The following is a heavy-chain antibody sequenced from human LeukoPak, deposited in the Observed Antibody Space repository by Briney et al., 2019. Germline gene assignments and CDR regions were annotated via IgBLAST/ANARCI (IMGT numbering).Heavy chain of an antibody. CDR1: GYTLTGYY. V-gene: IGHV1-2*02. D-gene: IGHD6-19*01. CDR3: ARGTSSGWHPYFDY. Sequence: ASVKVSCKASGYTLTGYYMHWVRQAPGQGLEWMGWINPNSGGTNYAQKFQGRVTMTRDTSISTAYMELSRLRSDDTAVYYCARGTSSGWHPYFDYWGQGTLVTVSS. CDR2: INPNSGGT. J-gene: IGHJ4*02.